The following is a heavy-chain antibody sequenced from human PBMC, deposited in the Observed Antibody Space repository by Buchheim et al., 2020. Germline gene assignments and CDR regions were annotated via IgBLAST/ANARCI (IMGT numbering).Heavy chain of an antibody. CDR1: GFTFIEHA. CDR3: VKHGSTSLDEYWFDH. CDR2: VHWDQRKI. V-gene: IGHV3-9*01. Sequence: DVRLVESGGGSVQPGKSLRLSCSASGFTFIEHAMHWVRQAPGKGLEWVTGVHWDQRKIGYAESVKGRFTVSRDNSRDYVFLQMNSLRPEDTARYFCVKHGSTSLDEYWFDHWGPG. J-gene: IGHJ5*02. D-gene: IGHD6-6*01.